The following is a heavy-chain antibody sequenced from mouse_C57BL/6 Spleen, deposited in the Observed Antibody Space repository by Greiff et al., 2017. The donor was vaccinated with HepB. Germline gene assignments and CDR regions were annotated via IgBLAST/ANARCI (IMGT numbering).Heavy chain of an antibody. CDR2: IDPENGDT. CDR1: GFNIKDDY. CDR3: TTDGDGPPFDY. D-gene: IGHD2-3*01. V-gene: IGHV14-4*01. J-gene: IGHJ2*01. Sequence: EVQRVESGAELVRPGASVKLSCTASGFNIKDDYMHWVKQRPEQGLEWIGWIDPENGDTEYASKFQGKATITADTSSNTAYLQLSSLTSEDTAVYYCTTDGDGPPFDYWGQGTTLTVSS.